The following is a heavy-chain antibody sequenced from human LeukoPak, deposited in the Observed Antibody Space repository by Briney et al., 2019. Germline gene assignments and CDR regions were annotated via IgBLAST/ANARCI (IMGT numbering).Heavy chain of an antibody. J-gene: IGHJ4*02. CDR2: IIPIFGTA. D-gene: IGHD6-19*01. V-gene: IGHV1-69*01. CDR3: ARAGHSSGWYEGVDY. CDR1: GGTFSSYG. Sequence: SVKVSCKASGGTFSSYGISWVRQAPGQGLEWMGGIIPIFGTANYAQKFQGRVTITADESTSTAYMELSSLRSEDTAVYYCARAGHSSGWYEGVDYWGQGTLVTDSS.